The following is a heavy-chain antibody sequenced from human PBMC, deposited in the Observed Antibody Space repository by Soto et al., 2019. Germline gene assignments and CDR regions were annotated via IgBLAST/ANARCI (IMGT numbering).Heavy chain of an antibody. CDR1: GDSVSSNSAA. CDR3: ARGVSGNSYYYYYGMDV. CDR2: TYYRSKWYN. V-gene: IGHV6-1*01. Sequence: SQTLSLTCAVSGDSVSSNSAAWNWIRQSPSRGLEWLGRTYYRSKWYNDYAVSVKSRITINPDTSKNQFSLQLNSVTPEDTAVYYCARGVSGNSYYYYYGMDVWGQGTTVTVSS. J-gene: IGHJ6*02. D-gene: IGHD2-21*02.